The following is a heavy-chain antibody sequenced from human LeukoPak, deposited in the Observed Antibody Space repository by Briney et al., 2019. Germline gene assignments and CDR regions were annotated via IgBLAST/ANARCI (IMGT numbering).Heavy chain of an antibody. D-gene: IGHD1-26*01. J-gene: IGHJ4*02. CDR3: ARQGGSHPFYY. CDR2: ISYSGGT. V-gene: IGHV4-59*08. Sequence: SGTLSLTCTVSGGSISGYYWSWIRQPPGKGLEWIGFISYSGGTNYNPSLKSRVTISVDTSKNQFSLKLNSVTAADTAVYYCARQGGSHPFYYRGQGTLVTVSS. CDR1: GGSISGYY.